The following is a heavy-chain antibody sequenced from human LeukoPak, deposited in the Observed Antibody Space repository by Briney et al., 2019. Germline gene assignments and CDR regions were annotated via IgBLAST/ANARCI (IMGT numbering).Heavy chain of an antibody. CDR1: GGSISSSSYY. J-gene: IGHJ5*02. Sequence: SETLSLTCTVSGGSISSSSYYWGWIRQPPGRGLEWIGSIYYSGNTYNNPPLKSRVTISVDTSKNQLSLKLSSVTAADTAVYYCARADYYGSGSYSPWFDPWAREPWSPSPQ. V-gene: IGHV4-39*01. CDR3: ARADYYGSGSYSPWFDP. D-gene: IGHD3-10*01. CDR2: IYYSGNT.